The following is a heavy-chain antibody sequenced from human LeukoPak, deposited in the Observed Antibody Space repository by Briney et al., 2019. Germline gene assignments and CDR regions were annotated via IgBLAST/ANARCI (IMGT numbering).Heavy chain of an antibody. J-gene: IGHJ5*02. Sequence: GGSLRLSCAVSGFTFSSSYMNWVRQAPGKGLEWVANIKQDGSETYYVDSVKGRFTISRDNAKNSLYLQMNSLGAEDTAMYYCARHDYGDYVWENGFDPWGQGTLVTVSS. D-gene: IGHD4-17*01. V-gene: IGHV3-7*01. CDR2: IKQDGSET. CDR3: ARHDYGDYVWENGFDP. CDR1: GFTFSSSY.